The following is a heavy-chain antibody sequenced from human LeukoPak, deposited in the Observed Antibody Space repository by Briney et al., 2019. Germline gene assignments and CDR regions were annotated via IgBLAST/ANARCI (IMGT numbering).Heavy chain of an antibody. V-gene: IGHV3-7*01. CDR3: ARGWSVVVTSDAFDI. CDR2: IRQDGSHK. J-gene: IGHJ3*02. CDR1: GFRLSIYW. Sequence: GGSLRLSSAASGFRLSIYWMTWVRQAAGGGLEWVANIRQDGSHKNYVDYVKGLYTISRDNAKNSQYLRMNSLRAEDTAVYYCARGWSVVVTSDAFDIWGQGTMVTVSS. D-gene: IGHD2-21*02.